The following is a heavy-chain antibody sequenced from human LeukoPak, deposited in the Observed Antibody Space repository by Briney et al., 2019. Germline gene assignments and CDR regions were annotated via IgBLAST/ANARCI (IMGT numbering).Heavy chain of an antibody. CDR3: ARGAPGNY. V-gene: IGHV1-69*04. J-gene: IGHJ4*02. CDR1: GCTFSSYA. D-gene: IGHD3-10*01. Sequence: ASVKVSCKASGCTFSSYAISWVRQAPGQGLEWMGRIIPILGIANYAQKFQGRVTITTDKSTSTTYMELSSLRSEDTAVYYCARGAPGNYWGQGTLVTVSS. CDR2: IIPILGIA.